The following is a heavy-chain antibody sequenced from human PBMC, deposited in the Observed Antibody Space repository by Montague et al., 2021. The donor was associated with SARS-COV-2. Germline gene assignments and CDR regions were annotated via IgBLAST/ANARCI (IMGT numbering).Heavy chain of an antibody. D-gene: IGHD4-17*01. Sequence: SETLSLTCIVSGSSVRSYYWSWIRQPPGKGLEWIGYIYDSGSTNYNPSLKSRVTISVDTPKNQFSLKLSSVTAADTAVYYCARENTVTTFGGPYYIDSWGQGTLVTVSA. CDR2: IYDSGST. V-gene: IGHV4-59*02. CDR1: GSSVRSYY. CDR3: ARENTVTTFGGPYYIDS. J-gene: IGHJ4*02.